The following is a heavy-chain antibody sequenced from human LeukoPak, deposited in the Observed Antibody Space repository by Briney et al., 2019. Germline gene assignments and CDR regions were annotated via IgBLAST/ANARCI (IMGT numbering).Heavy chain of an antibody. D-gene: IGHD6-13*01. J-gene: IGHJ4*02. CDR3: ARRWSFDY. Sequence: QPGGSLRLSCAASGFTFSNYAMSWVRQAPGKGLEWVAIISYDGSNEYYADSVKGRFTISRDNSKNTLYLQMNSLRAEDTAVYYCARRWSFDYWGQGTLVTVSS. CDR1: GFTFSNYA. CDR2: ISYDGSNE. V-gene: IGHV3-30*04.